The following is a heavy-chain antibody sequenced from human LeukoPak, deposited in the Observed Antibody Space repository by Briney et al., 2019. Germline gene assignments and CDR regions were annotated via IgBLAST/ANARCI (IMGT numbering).Heavy chain of an antibody. D-gene: IGHD3-9*01. V-gene: IGHV4-31*03. CDR1: GGSISSGGYS. CDR3: ARARYYDILVY. J-gene: IGHJ4*02. CDR2: IYYSGST. Sequence: SQTLSLTCTVSGGSISSGGYSWSWIRQHPGKGLEWIGYIYYSGSTYYNPSLKSRVTISVDTSKNQFSLKLSSVTAADTAVYYCARARYYDILVYWGQGTLVTVSS.